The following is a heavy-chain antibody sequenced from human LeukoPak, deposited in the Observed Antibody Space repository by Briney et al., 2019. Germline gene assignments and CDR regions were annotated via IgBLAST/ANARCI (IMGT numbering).Heavy chain of an antibody. CDR2: ISYDGSNK. CDR3: ATQYGDYPRTALDM. CDR1: GFTFSSYA. Sequence: GGSLRLSFAASGFTFSSYAMHWVRQAPGKGLEWVAVISYDGSNKYYADSVKGRFTISRDNSKNTLYLQMNSLRAEDTAVYYCATQYGDYPRTALDMWGQGTMVTVSS. V-gene: IGHV3-30-3*01. J-gene: IGHJ3*02. D-gene: IGHD4-17*01.